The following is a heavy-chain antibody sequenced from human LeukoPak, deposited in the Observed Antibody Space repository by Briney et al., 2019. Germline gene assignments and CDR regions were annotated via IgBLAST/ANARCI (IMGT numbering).Heavy chain of an antibody. CDR1: GGSISSYY. J-gene: IGHJ6*02. Sequence: PSETLSLTCTVSGGSISSYYWSWIRQPPGKGLEWIGYIYYSGSTNYNPSLKSRVTISVDTSKNQFSLKLSSVTAADTAVYYCARGHTAMDDYYYGMDVWGQGTTVTVSS. CDR3: ARGHTAMDDYYYGMDV. CDR2: IYYSGST. D-gene: IGHD5-18*01. V-gene: IGHV4-59*01.